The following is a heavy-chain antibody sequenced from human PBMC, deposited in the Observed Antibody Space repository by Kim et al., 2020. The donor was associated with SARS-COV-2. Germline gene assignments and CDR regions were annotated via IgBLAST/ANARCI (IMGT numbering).Heavy chain of an antibody. V-gene: IGHV1-8*01. CDR2: MNPNSGNT. J-gene: IGHJ4*02. D-gene: IGHD5-12*01. CDR3: ARGRRKGGYSRVYYFDY. CDR1: GYTFTSYD. Sequence: ASVKVSCKASGYTFTSYDINWVRQATEQGLEWMGWMNPNSGNTGYAQKFQGRVTMTRNTSISTAYMELSSLRSEDTAVYYCARGRRKGGYSRVYYFDYWGQGTLVTVSS.